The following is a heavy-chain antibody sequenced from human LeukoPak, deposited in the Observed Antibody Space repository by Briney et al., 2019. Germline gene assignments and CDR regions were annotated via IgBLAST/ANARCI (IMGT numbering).Heavy chain of an antibody. D-gene: IGHD6-19*01. J-gene: IGHJ4*02. V-gene: IGHV3-48*01. CDR1: GFTFSSYS. CDR2: ISSSSSTI. CDR3: ARDCQWLGEYYFDY. Sequence: GGSLRLSCAASGFTFSSYSMNWVRQAPGKGLEWVSYISSSSSTIYYADSVKGRFTISRDNAKNSLYLQMNSLRAEDTAVYYCARDCQWLGEYYFDYWGQGTLVTVSS.